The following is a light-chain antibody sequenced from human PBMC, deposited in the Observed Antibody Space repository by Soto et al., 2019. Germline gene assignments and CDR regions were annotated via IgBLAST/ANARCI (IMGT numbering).Light chain of an antibody. CDR3: QQSYSTLIG. CDR2: AAS. CDR1: QSISSY. V-gene: IGKV1-39*01. Sequence: DIQMSQSPSSLSASVVDRVTITFRASQSISSYLNWYQQKPGKAPKLLIYAASSLQSGVPSRFSGSGSGTDFTLTISSLQPEDFATYYCQQSYSTLIGFGQGTRLEI. J-gene: IGKJ5*01.